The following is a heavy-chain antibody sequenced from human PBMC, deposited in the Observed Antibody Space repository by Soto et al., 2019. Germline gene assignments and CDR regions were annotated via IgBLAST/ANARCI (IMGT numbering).Heavy chain of an antibody. CDR3: AREGAYSAYNFAHGIQLWSFDF. CDR1: GGSINTFY. J-gene: IGHJ4*02. V-gene: IGHV4-4*07. D-gene: IGHD5-12*01. Sequence: PSGALSVTSAVSGGSINTFYWSWVRQPAGKGLEWIGRIFCSGSTSFKPSLESRVAMSVDTSKNHFSLNLSSVTAADMAVYYCAREGAYSAYNFAHGIQLWSFDFWGQGSLVILSP. CDR2: IFCSGST.